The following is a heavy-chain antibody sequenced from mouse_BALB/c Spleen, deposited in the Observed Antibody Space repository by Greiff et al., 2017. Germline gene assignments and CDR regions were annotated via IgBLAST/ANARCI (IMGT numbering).Heavy chain of an antibody. J-gene: IGHJ1*01. CDR3: ARWITTATHWYFDV. CDR2: INPSTGYT. V-gene: IGHV1-7*01. Sequence: QVQLQQSGAELAKPGASVKMSCKASGYTFTSYWMHWVNQRPGQGLEWIGYINPSTGYTEYNQKFKDKATLTADKSSSTAYMQLSSLTSEDSAVYYCARWITTATHWYFDVWGAGTTVTVSS. CDR1: GYTFTSYW. D-gene: IGHD1-2*01.